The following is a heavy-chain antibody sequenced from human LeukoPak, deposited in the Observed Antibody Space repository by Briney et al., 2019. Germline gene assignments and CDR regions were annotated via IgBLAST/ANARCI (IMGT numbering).Heavy chain of an antibody. J-gene: IGHJ4*02. V-gene: IGHV4-39*07. CDR1: GGPISSSTYS. CDR3: VHRDY. CDR2: IYYSGST. Sequence: SETLSLTCTVSGGPISSSTYSWGWIRQPPGKGLEWIGNIYYSGSTFYNPSLKSRVTISVDTSKNQFSLKLSSVTAADTAVYYCVHRDYWGQGTLVTVSS.